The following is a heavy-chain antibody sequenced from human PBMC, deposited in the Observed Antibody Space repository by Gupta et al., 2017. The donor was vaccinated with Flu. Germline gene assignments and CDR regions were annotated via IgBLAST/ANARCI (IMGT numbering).Heavy chain of an antibody. CDR3: ARRQYDSSGFG. Sequence: EVQLVESGGGLVQPGGSLRLSCAASGFTFSSYEMNWVRQAPGKGLEWVSYISSSGSTRYDADAVKGRFTIARDNAKNSLYMQMKRLRAEDTAVYYGARRQYDSSGFGGGQGTLVTVSS. J-gene: IGHJ4*02. CDR1: GFTFSSYE. V-gene: IGHV3-48*03. CDR2: ISSSGSTR. D-gene: IGHD3-22*01.